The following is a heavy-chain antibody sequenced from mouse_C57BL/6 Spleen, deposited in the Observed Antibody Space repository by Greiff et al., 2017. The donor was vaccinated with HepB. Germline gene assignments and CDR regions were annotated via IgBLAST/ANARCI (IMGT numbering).Heavy chain of an antibody. D-gene: IGHD3-2*02. CDR2: IYPGDGDT. Sequence: VQLQQSGPELVKPGASVKISCKASGYAFSSSWMNWVKQRPGKGLEWIGRIYPGDGDTNYNGKFKGKATLTADKSSSTAYMQLSSLTSEDSAVYFCARQGRSSGYWFAYWGQGTLVTVSA. V-gene: IGHV1-82*01. CDR3: ARQGRSSGYWFAY. J-gene: IGHJ3*01. CDR1: GYAFSSSW.